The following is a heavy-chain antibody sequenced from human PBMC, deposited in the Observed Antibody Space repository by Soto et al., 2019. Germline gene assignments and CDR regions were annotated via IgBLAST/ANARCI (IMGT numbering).Heavy chain of an antibody. Sequence: QLLLQESGPGLVKPSETLSLTCTVSGGSIISSDYYWGWIRQPPGKGLEGIGTISYTGRTYYNPSLKSRLTISVDTSKNQFSLKLSSMTAADTAVYYCARHAALQTRAGNFDFWDQGTLVTVSS. CDR2: ISYTGRT. D-gene: IGHD1-1*01. CDR1: GGSIISSDYY. J-gene: IGHJ4*02. CDR3: ARHAALQTRAGNFDF. V-gene: IGHV4-39*01.